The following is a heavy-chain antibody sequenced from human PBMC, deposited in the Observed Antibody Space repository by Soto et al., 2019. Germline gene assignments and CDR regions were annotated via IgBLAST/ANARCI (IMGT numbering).Heavy chain of an antibody. CDR2: LSYSGST. CDR1: GDSISSGGYF. CDR3: ARARGRLVVTSFD. D-gene: IGHD2-15*01. V-gene: IGHV4-31*03. Sequence: QVQLQESGPGLVKPSQTLSLTCTVSGDSISSGGYFWSWIRQHPGKGLEWIGYLSYSGSTYYNPSLKSRVTISVDTSKNQFSLKLSSVTAADTAMYYCARARGRLVVTSFDWGQGTLVTVSS. J-gene: IGHJ4*02.